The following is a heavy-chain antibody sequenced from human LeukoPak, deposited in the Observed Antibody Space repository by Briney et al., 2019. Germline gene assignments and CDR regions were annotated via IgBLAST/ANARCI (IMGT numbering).Heavy chain of an antibody. J-gene: IGHJ4*02. CDR1: GFTFSSYG. CDR2: ISYDGSNK. CDR3: AKDFRGLAY. Sequence: PGGSLRLSCAASGFTFSSYGMHWVRQAPGKGLEWVAVISYDGSNKYYADSVKGRFTISRDNSKNTLYLQMNSLRAEDTAVYYCAKDFRGLAYWGQGTLVTVSS. D-gene: IGHD5-12*01. V-gene: IGHV3-30*18.